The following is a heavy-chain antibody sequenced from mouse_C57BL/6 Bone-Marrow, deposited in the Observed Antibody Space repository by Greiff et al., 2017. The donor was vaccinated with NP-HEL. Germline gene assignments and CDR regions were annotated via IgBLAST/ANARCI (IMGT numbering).Heavy chain of an antibody. CDR2: INPSSGYT. V-gene: IGHV1-4*01. Sequence: QVQLQQSGAELARPGASVKMSCKASGYTFTSYTMHWVKQRPGQGLEWIGYINPSSGYTKYNQKFKDKATLTADKSSSTAYMQLSSLTSEGSAVYYCARGLLRGNAMDYWGQGTSVTVSS. CDR3: ARGLLRGNAMDY. J-gene: IGHJ4*01. D-gene: IGHD2-3*01. CDR1: GYTFTSYT.